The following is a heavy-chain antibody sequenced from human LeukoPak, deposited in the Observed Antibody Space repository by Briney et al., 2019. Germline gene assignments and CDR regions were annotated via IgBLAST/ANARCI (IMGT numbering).Heavy chain of an antibody. CDR3: ARENYSSGWYRFVGVDFDY. CDR1: GFTFSDYY. J-gene: IGHJ4*02. V-gene: IGHV3-11*01. CDR2: ISSSGSTI. Sequence: GGSLRLSCAASGFTFSDYYMSWIRQAPGNGLEWVSYISSSGSTIYYADSVKGRFTISRDNAKNSLYLQMNSLRAEDTAVYYCARENYSSGWYRFVGVDFDYWGQGTLVTVSS. D-gene: IGHD6-19*01.